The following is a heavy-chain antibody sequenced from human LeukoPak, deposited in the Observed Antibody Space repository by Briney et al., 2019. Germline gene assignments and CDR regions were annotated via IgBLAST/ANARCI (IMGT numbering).Heavy chain of an antibody. Sequence: GGSLRLSCAASGFTFSSYAMSWVRQAPGKGLEWVSAISGSGGSPYYADSVKGRFTISRDNSKDTLYLQMNSLRAEDTAVYYCATYYGDYDAFDIWGQGTMVTVSS. J-gene: IGHJ3*02. CDR2: ISGSGGSP. CDR3: ATYYGDYDAFDI. V-gene: IGHV3-23*01. D-gene: IGHD4-17*01. CDR1: GFTFSSYA.